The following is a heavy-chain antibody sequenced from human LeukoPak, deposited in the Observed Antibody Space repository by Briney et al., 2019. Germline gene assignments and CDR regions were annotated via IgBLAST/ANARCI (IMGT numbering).Heavy chain of an antibody. CDR3: GRGGQQLFPSASSGRDV. CDR1: GFTFSSYW. D-gene: IGHD6-13*01. Sequence: GGSLRLSCAASGFTFSSYWMSWVRQAPGKGLEWVANIKQDGSEKYYVDSVKGRFTISRDNAKNSLYLQMNSLRAEDTAVYYWGRGGQQLFPSASSGRDVWGQGPPVTVSS. J-gene: IGHJ6*02. V-gene: IGHV3-7*01. CDR2: IKQDGSEK.